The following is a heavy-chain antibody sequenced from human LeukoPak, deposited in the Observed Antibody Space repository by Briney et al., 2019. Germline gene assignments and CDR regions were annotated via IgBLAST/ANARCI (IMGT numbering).Heavy chain of an antibody. CDR3: ARDTSSGWGTSDY. D-gene: IGHD6-19*01. V-gene: IGHV3-21*01. CDR1: GFTFSSYS. Sequence: PGGSLRLSCAASGFTFSSYSMNWVRQAPGKGLELVSSISSSSSYIYYADSVKGRFTISRDNAKNSLYLQMNSLRAEDTAVYYCARDTSSGWGTSDYWGQGTLVTVSS. J-gene: IGHJ4*02. CDR2: ISSSSSYI.